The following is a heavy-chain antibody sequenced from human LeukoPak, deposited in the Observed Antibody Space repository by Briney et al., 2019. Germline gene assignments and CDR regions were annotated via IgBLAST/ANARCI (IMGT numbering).Heavy chain of an antibody. D-gene: IGHD5-24*01. CDR3: AKDVEMATISFDY. V-gene: IGHV3-23*01. Sequence: GGSLRLSCAASGFTFSSYAMSWVRQAPGKGLEWVSAISGSGGSTYYADSVNGRFTISRDNSKNTLYLQMNSLRAEDTAVYYCAKDVEMATISFDYWGQGTLVTVSS. CDR1: GFTFSSYA. J-gene: IGHJ4*02. CDR2: ISGSGGST.